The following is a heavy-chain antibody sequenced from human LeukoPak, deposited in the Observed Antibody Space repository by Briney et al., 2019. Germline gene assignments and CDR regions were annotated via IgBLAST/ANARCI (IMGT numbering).Heavy chain of an antibody. J-gene: IGHJ6*02. CDR1: GYTFTSYG. V-gene: IGHV1-18*01. CDR3: ARENYRYCSGGSCYSPGYYGMDV. CDR2: ISAYNGNT. Sequence: ASVKVSCKASGYTFTSYGISWVRQAPGQGLEWMGWISAYNGNTNYAQKLQGRVTMTTDTSTSTAYMGLRSLRSDDTAVYYCARENYRYCSGGSCYSPGYYGMDVWGQGTTVTVSS. D-gene: IGHD2-15*01.